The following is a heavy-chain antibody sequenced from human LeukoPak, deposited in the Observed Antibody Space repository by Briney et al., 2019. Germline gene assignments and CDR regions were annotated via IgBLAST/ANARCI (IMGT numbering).Heavy chain of an antibody. Sequence: PSQALYLTCTVSGGSISGGDYYWGWIGQPPGKGLEWMGYIYYSGSTYYNPSHKSRATITVDTSKHQVSLKLSSVTAANTAVYYCARLCRDYDYWGQGTLVTVSS. CDR1: GGSISGGDYY. V-gene: IGHV4-30-4*01. J-gene: IGHJ4*02. D-gene: IGHD2-2*01. CDR2: IYYSGST. CDR3: ARLCRDYDY.